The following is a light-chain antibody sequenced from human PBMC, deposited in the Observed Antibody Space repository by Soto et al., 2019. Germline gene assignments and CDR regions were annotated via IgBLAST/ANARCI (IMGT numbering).Light chain of an antibody. CDR1: SSDVGGYNY. CDR3: SSYAGSLVV. J-gene: IGLJ2*01. Sequence: QSALTQPPSASGSPGQSVTISCTGTSSDVGGYNYVSWYQQHPGKAPKLMIYEVSKRPSGVPDRFSGSKSGNMASLTVSGLQAEDEADYSCSSYAGSLVVFGGGTKLTVL. CDR2: EVS. V-gene: IGLV2-8*01.